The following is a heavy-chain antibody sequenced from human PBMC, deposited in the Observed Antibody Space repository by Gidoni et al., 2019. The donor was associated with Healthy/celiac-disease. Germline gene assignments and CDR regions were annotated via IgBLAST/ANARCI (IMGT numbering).Heavy chain of an antibody. Sequence: EVQLLESGGGLVQPGGSLRLACAASGFTFSSYAMSWVRQAPGKWLEWVSAISCSGGSTYYADSVKGRFTISRDNANNTLYLQMNSLRAEDTAVYYCAKRPYYDFWSGYFDYWGQGTLVTVSS. D-gene: IGHD3-3*01. CDR2: ISCSGGST. CDR1: GFTFSSYA. J-gene: IGHJ4*02. CDR3: AKRPYYDFWSGYFDY. V-gene: IGHV3-23*01.